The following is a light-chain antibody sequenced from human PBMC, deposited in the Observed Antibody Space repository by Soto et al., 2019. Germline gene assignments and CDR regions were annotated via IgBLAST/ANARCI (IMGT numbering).Light chain of an antibody. Sequence: DIVLTQSPGTLSLSPGERAALSCRASQSVSSSYLAWYQQKPGQAPRLLIYGASNRATGIPDRFSGSGSGTDFTLTISRLEPEDFAVYYCQQYNNWPMYTFGQGTKLEIK. CDR1: QSVSSSY. J-gene: IGKJ2*01. CDR2: GAS. CDR3: QQYNNWPMYT. V-gene: IGKV3-20*01.